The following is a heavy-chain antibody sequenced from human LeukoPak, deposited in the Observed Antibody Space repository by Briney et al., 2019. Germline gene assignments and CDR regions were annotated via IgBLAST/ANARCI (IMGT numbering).Heavy chain of an antibody. CDR3: ARDGAGYCSGGSCYLNWFDP. V-gene: IGHV3-11*06. Sequence: GGSLRLSCAASGFTFSDYYMSWIRQAPGKGLEWVSYISSSSSYTNYADSVKGRFTISRDNAKNSLYLQMNSLRAEDTAVYYCARDGAGYCSGGSCYLNWFDPWAREPWSPSPQ. CDR1: GFTFSDYY. CDR2: ISSSSSYT. D-gene: IGHD2-15*01. J-gene: IGHJ5*02.